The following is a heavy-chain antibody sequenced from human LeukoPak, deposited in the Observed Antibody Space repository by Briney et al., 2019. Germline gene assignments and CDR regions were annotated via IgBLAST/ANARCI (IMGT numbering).Heavy chain of an antibody. V-gene: IGHV4-4*07. CDR3: ARGVVGATRGYYFDY. CDR1: GGSISSYY. J-gene: IGHJ4*02. Sequence: PSETLSLTCTVSGGSISSYYWSWIRQPAGKGLEWIGRIYTSGSTNYNPSLKSRVTMSVVTSKNQFSLKLSSVTAAGTAVYYCARGVVGATRGYYFDYWGQGTLVTVSS. CDR2: IYTSGST. D-gene: IGHD1-26*01.